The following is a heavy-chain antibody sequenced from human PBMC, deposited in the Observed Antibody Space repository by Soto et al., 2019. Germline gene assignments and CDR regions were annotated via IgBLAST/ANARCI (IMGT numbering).Heavy chain of an antibody. D-gene: IGHD3-10*01. CDR3: AKNMVRAYGMDV. CDR2: ISWDGGST. J-gene: IGHJ6*02. Sequence: EVQLVESGGVVVQPGGSLRLSCAASGFTFDDYTMHWVRQAPGKGLEWVSLISWDGGSTYYADSVQGRFTISRDNSKNSLYLQMNSLRTEDTALYYCAKNMVRAYGMDVWGQGTTVTVSS. V-gene: IGHV3-43*01. CDR1: GFTFDDYT.